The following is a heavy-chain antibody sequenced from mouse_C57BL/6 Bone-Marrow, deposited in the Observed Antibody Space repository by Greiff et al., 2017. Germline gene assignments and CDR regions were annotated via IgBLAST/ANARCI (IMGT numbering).Heavy chain of an antibody. V-gene: IGHV14-4*01. Sequence: EVQLQQSGAELVRPGASVKLSCTASGFNIKDDYMHWVKQRPEQGLEWIGWIDPENGDTEYASKFQGKATITADTSSNTAYLQLSSLTSEDTAVYYCTAITTVAYYAMDYWGQGNSVIVSA. CDR2: IDPENGDT. D-gene: IGHD1-1*01. CDR1: GFNIKDDY. J-gene: IGHJ4*01. CDR3: TAITTVAYYAMDY.